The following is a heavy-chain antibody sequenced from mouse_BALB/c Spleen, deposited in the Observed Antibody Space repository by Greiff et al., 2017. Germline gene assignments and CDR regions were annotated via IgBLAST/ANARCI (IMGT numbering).Heavy chain of an antibody. CDR2: INSNGGST. CDR1: GFTFSSYG. J-gene: IGHJ3*01. CDR3: ARVDYGFAY. D-gene: IGHD1-1*02. V-gene: IGHV5-6-3*01. Sequence: EVQRVESGGGLVQPGGSLKLSCAASGFTFSSYGMSWVRQTPDKRLELVATINSNGGSTYYPDSVKGRFTISRDNAKNTLYLQMSSLKSEDTAMYYCARVDYGFAYWGQGTLVTVSA.